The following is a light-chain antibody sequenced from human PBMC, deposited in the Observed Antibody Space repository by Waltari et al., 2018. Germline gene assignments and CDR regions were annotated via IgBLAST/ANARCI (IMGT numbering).Light chain of an antibody. V-gene: IGLV4-69*01. CDR3: QTGGHGTWV. CDR1: SGHSTNI. CDR2: VHSDGSH. J-gene: IGLJ3*02. Sequence: QLVLTQSPSASASLGASVKLTCTLSSGHSTNIIAWLQQQPETGPRYLMNVHSDGSHNKGVGIPDRFSGSSSGAERYLTISSLQSEDEADYYCQTGGHGTWVFGGGTRLTVL.